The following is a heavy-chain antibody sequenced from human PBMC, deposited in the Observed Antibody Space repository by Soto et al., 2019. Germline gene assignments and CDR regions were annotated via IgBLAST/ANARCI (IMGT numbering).Heavy chain of an antibody. Sequence: PSETLSLTCVVSGGSLSSYYWSWIRQPPGKGLGWIGYIYYSGSTNYNPSLKSRVTISVDTSKNQFSLKLSSVTAADTAVYYCARGSVVAATLFDYWGQGTLVTVSS. J-gene: IGHJ4*02. V-gene: IGHV4-59*12. CDR2: IYYSGST. CDR1: GGSLSSYY. CDR3: ARGSVVAATLFDY. D-gene: IGHD2-15*01.